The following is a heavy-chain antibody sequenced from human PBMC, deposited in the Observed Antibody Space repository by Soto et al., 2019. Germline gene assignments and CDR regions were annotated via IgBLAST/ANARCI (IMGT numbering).Heavy chain of an antibody. CDR1: GFSFGTYT. V-gene: IGHV3-23*01. D-gene: IGHD3-22*01. CDR2: LSDSVGTT. J-gene: IGHJ4*02. Sequence: GGSLRLSCAVSGFSFGTYTVNWVRQAPGKGLEWVSGLSDSVGTTHYAYSVKGRFTISSDKSKNTLYLQMNNLRAEDTAVYYCAKHLIGGRLQSPFDLWGQGTQVTVSS. CDR3: AKHLIGGRLQSPFDL.